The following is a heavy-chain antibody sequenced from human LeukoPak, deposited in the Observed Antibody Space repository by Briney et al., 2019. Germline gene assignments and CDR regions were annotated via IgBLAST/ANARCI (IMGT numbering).Heavy chain of an antibody. J-gene: IGHJ2*01. V-gene: IGHV3-7*01. CDR3: ARVRTEWYIDL. CDR2: IKQDGSEK. D-gene: IGHD2-8*02. Sequence: GGSLRLSCAASGFMFGTYWVTWVRQAPGMGLEWVANIKQDGSEKFYVDSVKGRFTISRDNAKNSLYLQMNSLRAEDTAVYYCARVRTEWYIDLWGRGTLVTVST. CDR1: GFMFGTYW.